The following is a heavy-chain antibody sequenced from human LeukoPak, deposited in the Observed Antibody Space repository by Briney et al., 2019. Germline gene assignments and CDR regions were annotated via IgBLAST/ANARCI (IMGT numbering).Heavy chain of an antibody. CDR2: ISGSGGST. J-gene: IGHJ1*01. CDR1: GFTFSSYA. D-gene: IGHD1-26*01. V-gene: IGHV3-23*01. CDR3: AKDLYSGGHAECFQH. Sequence: GGSLRLSCAASGFTFSSYAMSWVRQAPGKGLEWVSGISGSGGSTYYADSVKGRFTISRDNSEDTLYLQMSSLRAEDTAVYYCAKDLYSGGHAECFQHWGQGTLVTVSS.